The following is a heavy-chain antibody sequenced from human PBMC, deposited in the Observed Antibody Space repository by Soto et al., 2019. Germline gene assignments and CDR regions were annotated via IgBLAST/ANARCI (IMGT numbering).Heavy chain of an antibody. CDR2: IYYSGST. Sequence: SETLSLTCTVSGGSISSSSYYWGWIRQPPGKGLEWIGSIYYSGSTYYNPSLKSRGTISVDTSKNQFSLKLSSVTAADTAVYYCVRLASFRYMDVWGKGTTVTVSS. V-gene: IGHV4-39*01. J-gene: IGHJ6*03. CDR3: VRLASFRYMDV. CDR1: GGSISSSSYY.